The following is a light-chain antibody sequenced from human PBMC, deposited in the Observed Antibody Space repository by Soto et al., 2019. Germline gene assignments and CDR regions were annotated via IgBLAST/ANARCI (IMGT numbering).Light chain of an antibody. CDR2: GAS. J-gene: IGKJ1*01. Sequence: IVLTQSPGTRSLSAGERATLSCRASQSVSSSYLAWYQQKHGQAPRLLIYGASTRATAIPDRFSGSGSGTDVTITISRLEQEDGSVYYCQQYDNSTRTFGQGTKVDIK. CDR3: QQYDNSTRT. CDR1: QSVSSSY. V-gene: IGKV3-20*01.